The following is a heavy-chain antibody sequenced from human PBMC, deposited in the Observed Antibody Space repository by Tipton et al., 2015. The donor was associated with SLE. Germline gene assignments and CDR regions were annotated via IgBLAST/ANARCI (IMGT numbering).Heavy chain of an antibody. CDR3: ARVDWDSNNLPMDV. CDR1: GGSISSYY. D-gene: IGHD4-11*01. CDR2: IYYSGST. J-gene: IGHJ6*03. V-gene: IGHV4-59*01. Sequence: TLSLTCTVSGGSISSYYWSWIRQPPGKGLEWIGYIYYSGSTNYNPSLQSRVTISVDTSKNQFSLKLSSVTAADTAVYYCARVDWDSNNLPMDVWGKGTTVTVSS.